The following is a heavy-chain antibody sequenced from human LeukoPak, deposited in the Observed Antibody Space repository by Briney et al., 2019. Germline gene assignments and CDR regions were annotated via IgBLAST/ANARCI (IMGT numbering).Heavy chain of an antibody. CDR1: GGSISSYY. D-gene: IGHD6-13*01. V-gene: IGHV4-59*01. Sequence: SETLSLTCTVSGGSISSYYWSWIRQPPGRGLEWIGYIYYSGSTNYNPSLKSRVTISVDTSKNQFSLKLSSVTAADTAVYYCARDAAGTWDNWFDPWGQGTLVTVSS. J-gene: IGHJ5*02. CDR2: IYYSGST. CDR3: ARDAAGTWDNWFDP.